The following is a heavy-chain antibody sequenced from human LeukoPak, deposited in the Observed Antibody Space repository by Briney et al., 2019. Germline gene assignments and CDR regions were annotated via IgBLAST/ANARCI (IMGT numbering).Heavy chain of an antibody. D-gene: IGHD6-19*01. Sequence: ASVKVSCRASGYAFTSYAMNWVRQAPGQGLEWMGWINTNTGNPTYAQGFTGRFVFSLDTSVSTAYLQICSLKAEDTAVYYCAREIGGGWSDYWGQGTLVTVSS. CDR1: GYAFTSYA. V-gene: IGHV7-4-1*01. CDR3: AREIGGGWSDY. CDR2: INTNTGNP. J-gene: IGHJ4*02.